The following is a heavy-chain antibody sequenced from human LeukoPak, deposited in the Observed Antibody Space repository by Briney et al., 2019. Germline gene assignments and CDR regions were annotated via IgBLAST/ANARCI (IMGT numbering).Heavy chain of an antibody. CDR3: AREAYDSSGPGGGFDP. CDR2: IYYSGST. D-gene: IGHD3-22*01. J-gene: IGHJ5*02. Sequence: SETLSLTCTVSGGSISSSSYYWGWIRQPPGKGLEWIGSIYYSGSTYYNPSLKSRVTISVDTSKNQFSLKLSSVTAADTAVYYCAREAYDSSGPGGGFDPWGQGTLVTVSS. CDR1: GGSISSSSYY. V-gene: IGHV4-39*07.